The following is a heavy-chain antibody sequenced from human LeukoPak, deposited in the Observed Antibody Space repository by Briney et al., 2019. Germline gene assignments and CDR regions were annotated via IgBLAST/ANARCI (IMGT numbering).Heavy chain of an antibody. D-gene: IGHD2-15*01. CDR1: GGSISSGSYY. CDR2: IYTSGST. V-gene: IGHV4-61*02. CDR3: AGGVASSADFYY. Sequence: SETLSLTCTVSGGSISSGSYYWSWIPQPAGKGLEWIGRIYTSGSTNYNPSLKRRVTISVDTSKTQFSLKLSSVTAADTAVSYSAGGVASSADFYYWGQRTLCSVSS. J-gene: IGHJ4*02.